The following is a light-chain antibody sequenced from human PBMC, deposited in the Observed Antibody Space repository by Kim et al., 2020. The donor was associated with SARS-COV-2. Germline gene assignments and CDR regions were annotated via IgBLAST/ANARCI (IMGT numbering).Light chain of an antibody. Sequence: VSPGERATRSGRASHGISTLLAWYQQRPGQAPRLRIYEAADRATGTPARFSGSESGKDFPLTISSLEPEDFATYYCQHRSNWPLTFGGGTKVDIK. CDR2: EAA. CDR1: HGISTL. J-gene: IGKJ4*01. V-gene: IGKV3-11*01. CDR3: QHRSNWPLT.